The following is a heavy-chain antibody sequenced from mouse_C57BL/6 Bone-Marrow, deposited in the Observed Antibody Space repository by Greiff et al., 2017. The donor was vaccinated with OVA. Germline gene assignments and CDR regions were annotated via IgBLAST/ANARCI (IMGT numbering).Heavy chain of an antibody. CDR2: IDPETGGT. J-gene: IGHJ2*01. CDR1: GYTFTDYE. V-gene: IGHV1-15*01. D-gene: IGHD3-2*02. CDR3: TSKDSSGYFDY. Sequence: SGAELVRPGASVKLSCKASGYTFTDYEMHWVKQTPVHGLEWIGAIDPETGGTAYNQKFKGKAILTADKSSSTAYMELRSLTSEDSAVYYCTSKDSSGYFDYWGQGTTLTVSS.